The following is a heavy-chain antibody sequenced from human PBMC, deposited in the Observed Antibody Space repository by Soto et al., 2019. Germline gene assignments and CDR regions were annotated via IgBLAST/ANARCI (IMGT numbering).Heavy chain of an antibody. D-gene: IGHD4-17*01. CDR1: GFTFSSYA. CDR2: ISGSGGST. J-gene: IGHJ4*02. CDR3: ANRGLYGDYVNY. V-gene: IGHV3-23*01. Sequence: EVQLLESGGGLVQPGGSLRLSCAASGFTFSSYAMSWVRQAPGKGLEWVSAISGSGGSTYYADSVKGRFTISRDNSKNTLYLQMNSLRAEDTAVYYCANRGLYGDYVNYWGQGTLVTVSS.